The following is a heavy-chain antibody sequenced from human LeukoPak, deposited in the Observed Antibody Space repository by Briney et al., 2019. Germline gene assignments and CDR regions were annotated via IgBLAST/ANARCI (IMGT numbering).Heavy chain of an antibody. Sequence: GGSLRLSCAASQFTFSGYTMNWVRQAPGKGLEWVSSISSSGSYTNYADSVKGRFTISRDNAKNSLYLQMNNLRAEDTAVYYCARPRGAYGDYSGYFDNWGQGTLVTVSS. CDR1: QFTFSGYT. CDR3: ARPRGAYGDYSGYFDN. V-gene: IGHV3-21*06. CDR2: ISSSGSYT. D-gene: IGHD4-17*01. J-gene: IGHJ4*02.